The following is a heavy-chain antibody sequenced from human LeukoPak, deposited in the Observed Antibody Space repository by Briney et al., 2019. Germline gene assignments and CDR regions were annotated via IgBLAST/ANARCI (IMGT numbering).Heavy chain of an antibody. V-gene: IGHV4-4*07. J-gene: IGHJ4*02. CDR1: GVSVSNYC. Sequence: SETLSLTCTVSGVSVSNYCWTWIRQPAGKGLEWTGRICSSGSTIYNPSLKSRVTMSLDMSNNQFSLKLTSATAADTAVYYCARHYYDSSGYYPWYFDYWGQGTLVTVSS. CDR2: ICSSGST. D-gene: IGHD3-22*01. CDR3: ARHYYDSSGYYPWYFDY.